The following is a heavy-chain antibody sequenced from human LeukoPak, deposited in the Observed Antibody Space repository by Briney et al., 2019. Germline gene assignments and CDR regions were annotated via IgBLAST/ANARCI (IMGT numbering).Heavy chain of an antibody. V-gene: IGHV4-59*01. D-gene: IGHD3-22*01. CDR2: IYYSGST. Sequence: PSETLSLTCTVSGGSISSYCWSWIRQPPGKGLEWIGYIYYSGSTNYNPSLKSRLTISVDTSKNQFSLKLNSVTAADTAVYYCARDGYYDSSGYVNRFDPWGQGTLVTVSS. CDR3: ARDGYYDSSGYVNRFDP. J-gene: IGHJ5*02. CDR1: GGSISSYC.